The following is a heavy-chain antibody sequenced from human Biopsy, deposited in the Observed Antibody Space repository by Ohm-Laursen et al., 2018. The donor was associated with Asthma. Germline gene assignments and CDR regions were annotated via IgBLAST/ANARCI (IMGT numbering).Heavy chain of an antibody. V-gene: IGHV1-69*06. CDR1: GYTFFSYG. Sequence: SVKVSCKASGYTFFSYGISWVRQAPGLGLEWMGGISPVFGSTNIAQKFQGRVTISADIFTKTAYLEVSSLRSDDTAVYYCASPSSSREILYYYYNMDIWGQGTTVTV. J-gene: IGHJ6*02. CDR3: ASPSSSREILYYYYNMDI. CDR2: ISPVFGST. D-gene: IGHD6-13*01.